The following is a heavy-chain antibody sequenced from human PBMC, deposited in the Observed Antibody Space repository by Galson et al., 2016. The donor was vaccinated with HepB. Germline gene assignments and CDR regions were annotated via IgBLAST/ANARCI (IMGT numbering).Heavy chain of an antibody. D-gene: IGHD3-9*01. V-gene: IGHV3-15*01. J-gene: IGHJ4*02. CDR1: GFTLTNAW. CDR3: TTLITIDVHADY. Sequence: SLRLSCAASGFTLTNAWMSWVRQAPGKGLEWIGLIRTKSEGGTTHYAASLKGRFTISRDDSKNTLHLQMNSLQTEDTAVYYCTTLITIDVHADYWGQGIVVTVSS. CDR2: IRTKSEGGTT.